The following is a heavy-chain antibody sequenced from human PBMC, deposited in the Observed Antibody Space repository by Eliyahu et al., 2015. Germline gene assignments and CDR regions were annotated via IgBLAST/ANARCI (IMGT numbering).Heavy chain of an antibody. J-gene: IGHJ3*02. D-gene: IGHD2-2*01. CDR1: GFXVGSNY. Sequence: EVQLVEPGGGLVQPGGSLRLXCAASGFXVGSNYMAWPRQAPGKGLEWVSVIYTGTTTHYADSVKGRFTISRDNLRNTLNLQMNSLKAEDTALYYCARVFDIVVGRDTFDIWGQGTLVAVSA. V-gene: IGHV3-66*01. CDR3: ARVFDIVVGRDTFDI. CDR2: IYTGTTT.